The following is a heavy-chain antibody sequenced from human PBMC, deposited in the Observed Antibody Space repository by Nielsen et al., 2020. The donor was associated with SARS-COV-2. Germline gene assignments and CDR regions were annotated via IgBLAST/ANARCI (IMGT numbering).Heavy chain of an antibody. CDR3: ERDWGKTGTPRNYYYGMDV. CDR1: GFTFSSYW. D-gene: IGHD1-1*01. Sequence: GESLKISCAASGFTFSSYWMSWVRQAPGKGLEWVANIKQDGSEKYYVDSVKGRFTISRDNAKNSLYLQMNSLRAEDTAVYYWERDWGKTGTPRNYYYGMDVWGQGTTVTVSS. J-gene: IGHJ6*02. CDR2: IKQDGSEK. V-gene: IGHV3-7*03.